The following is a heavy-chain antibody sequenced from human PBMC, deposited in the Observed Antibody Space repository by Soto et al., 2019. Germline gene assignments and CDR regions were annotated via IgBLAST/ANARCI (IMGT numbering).Heavy chain of an antibody. CDR2: IIPIFGTA. CDR1: GGTFSSYA. J-gene: IGHJ5*02. Sequence: QVQLVQSGAEVKKPGSSVKVSCKASGGTFSSYAISWVRQAPGQGLEWMGGIIPIFGTANYAQKFQGRVTITADESTSTAYMELSSLRSEDTAVYSCASITVLGGLGWFDPWGQGPLVTVSS. V-gene: IGHV1-69*01. D-gene: IGHD1-20*01. CDR3: ASITVLGGLGWFDP.